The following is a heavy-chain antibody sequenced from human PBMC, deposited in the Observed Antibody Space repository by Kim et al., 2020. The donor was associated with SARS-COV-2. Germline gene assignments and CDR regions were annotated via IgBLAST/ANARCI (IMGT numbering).Heavy chain of an antibody. V-gene: IGHV4-39*01. CDR1: GGSISSSSYY. Sequence: SETLSLTCTVSGGSISSSSYYWGWIRQPPGKGLEWIGSIYYSGSTYYNPSLKSRVTISVDTSKNQFSLKLSSVTAADTAVYYCARRIGRVVTANFDYWGQGTLVTVSS. CDR3: ARRIGRVVTANFDY. D-gene: IGHD3-22*01. CDR2: IYYSGST. J-gene: IGHJ4*02.